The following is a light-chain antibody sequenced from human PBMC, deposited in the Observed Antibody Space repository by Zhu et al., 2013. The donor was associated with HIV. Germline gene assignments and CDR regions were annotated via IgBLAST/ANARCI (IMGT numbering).Light chain of an antibody. CDR3: CAYAGSINV. CDR1: GSDIGAYNY. V-gene: IGLV2-8*01. J-gene: IGLJ1*01. CDR2: EVT. Sequence: QSALTQPPSASGSPGQSVTISCAGTGSDIGAYNYVSWYQQLPGKAPKLIIYEVTKRPSGVPHRFSASKSGNVASLTLFDLQPEDEADYYCCAYAGSINVFGTGTKVTVL.